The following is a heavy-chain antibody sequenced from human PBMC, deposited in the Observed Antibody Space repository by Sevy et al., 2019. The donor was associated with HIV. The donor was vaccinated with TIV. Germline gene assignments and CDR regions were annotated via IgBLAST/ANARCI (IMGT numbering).Heavy chain of an antibody. D-gene: IGHD3-22*01. J-gene: IGHJ4*02. CDR3: AMNYYDSSGSSFFFDY. CDR2: IWYDGSNK. V-gene: IGHV3-33*01. CDR1: RFTFSSYG. Sequence: GGSLRLSCAASRFTFSSYGMHWVRQAPGKGLEWVAVIWYDGSNKYYTDSVKGRFTISRDNSKNTLYLQMNSLRAEDTVVYYCAMNYYDSSGSSFFFDYWGQGTLVTVSS.